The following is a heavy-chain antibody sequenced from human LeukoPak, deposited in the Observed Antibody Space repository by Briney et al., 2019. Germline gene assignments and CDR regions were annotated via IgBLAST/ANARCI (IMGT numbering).Heavy chain of an antibody. V-gene: IGHV1-46*01. D-gene: IGHD5/OR15-5a*01. CDR2: INPSGGST. CDR3: ARDRTGVWARSCCFQH. Sequence: GASVKVSCKASGYTFTSYYMHWVRQAPGHGLEWTGIINPSGGSTNYAQKFQGRVTMNRDTSTSTVYLELSSLRCEDTAVYYCARDRTGVWARSCCFQHWGQGTLVTVSS. CDR1: GYTFTSYY. J-gene: IGHJ1*01.